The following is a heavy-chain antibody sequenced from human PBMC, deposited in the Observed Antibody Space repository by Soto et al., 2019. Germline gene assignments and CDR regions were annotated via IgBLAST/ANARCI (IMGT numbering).Heavy chain of an antibody. CDR3: ARKAGSGWYQVYYYYGMDV. D-gene: IGHD6-19*01. CDR2: ISSSSSTI. J-gene: IGHJ6*04. CDR1: GFTFSSYS. V-gene: IGHV3-48*02. Sequence: GGSLRLSCAASGFTFSSYSMNWVRQAPGKGLEWVSYISSSSSTIYYADSVKGRFTISRDNAKNSLYLQMNSLRDEDTAVYYCARKAGSGWYQVYYYYGMDVWGKGTTVTVSS.